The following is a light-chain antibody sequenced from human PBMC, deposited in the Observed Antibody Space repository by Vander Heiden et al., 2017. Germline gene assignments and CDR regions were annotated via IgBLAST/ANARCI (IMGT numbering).Light chain of an antibody. CDR3: QQRSNWLT. CDR2: DAS. Sequence: EIVLTQSPATLSLSPGERATLSCRASQSVSSYLAWYQQKPGQAPRLLIYDASNRATGIPARCSGSGSETDFTLTISRLEPEDFAVYYWQQRSNWLTFGGGTKVQIK. J-gene: IGKJ4*01. V-gene: IGKV3-11*01. CDR1: QSVSSY.